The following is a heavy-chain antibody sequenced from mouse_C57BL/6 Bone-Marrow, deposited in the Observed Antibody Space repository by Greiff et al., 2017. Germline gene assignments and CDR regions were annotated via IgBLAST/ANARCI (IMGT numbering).Heavy chain of an antibody. J-gene: IGHJ2*01. CDR2: INSDGGSN. V-gene: IGHV5-2*01. CDR1: EYEFPSPD. D-gene: IGHD1-1*02. CDR3: ARHGGLRWYFDY. Sequence: EVQRVESGGGLVQPGESLKLSCESNEYEFPSPDMSWVRKTPEKRLELVAAINSDGGSNYYPDTMERRFIISRDNTKKPLYLQMSSLRSEDTALYYCARHGGLRWYFDYWGQGTTLTVSS.